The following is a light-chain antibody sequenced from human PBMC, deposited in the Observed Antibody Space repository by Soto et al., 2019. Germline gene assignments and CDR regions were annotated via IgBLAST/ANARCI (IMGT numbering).Light chain of an antibody. J-gene: IGKJ1*01. Sequence: EIVLTQSPSTLSFSPGERATLSRRASQNVANYLDWYQQKPGQAPRLLIYGASSRATGIPDRFSGSGSGTDFTLTISSLEPEDFAVYYCQQRDNWPPTWTFGQGTKVDI. CDR3: QQRDNWPPTWT. CDR1: QNVANY. CDR2: GAS. V-gene: IGKV3-11*01.